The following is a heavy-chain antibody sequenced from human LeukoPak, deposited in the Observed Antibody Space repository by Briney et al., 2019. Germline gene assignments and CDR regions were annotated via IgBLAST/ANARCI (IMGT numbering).Heavy chain of an antibody. V-gene: IGHV4-39*01. CDR3: ASGYSRLYGMDV. CDR2: IYYSGST. D-gene: IGHD6-13*01. CDR1: GGSISSYY. J-gene: IGHJ6*02. Sequence: SETLSLTCTVSGGSISSYYWGWIRQPPGKGLEWIGSIYYSGSTYYNPSLKSRVTISVDTSKNQFSLKLSSVTAADTAVYYCASGYSRLYGMDVWGQGTTVTVSS.